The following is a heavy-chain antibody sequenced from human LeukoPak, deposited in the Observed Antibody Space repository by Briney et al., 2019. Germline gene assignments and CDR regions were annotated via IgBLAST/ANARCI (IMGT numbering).Heavy chain of an antibody. CDR2: ISYDGSNK. V-gene: IGHV3-30*04. Sequence: GGSLRLSCAASGFTFSSYAMHWVRQAPGKGLEWVGVISYDGSNKYYADSVKGRFTISRDKSKNTLYLQMNSLRAEDTAVYYCARDRSPGWFGPWGQGTLVTVSS. CDR1: GFTFSSYA. J-gene: IGHJ5*02. CDR3: ARDRSPGWFGP.